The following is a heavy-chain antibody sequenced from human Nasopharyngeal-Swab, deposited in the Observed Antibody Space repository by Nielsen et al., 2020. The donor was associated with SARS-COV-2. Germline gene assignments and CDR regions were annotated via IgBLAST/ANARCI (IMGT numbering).Heavy chain of an antibody. CDR1: GGTFSSYA. V-gene: IGHV1-69*10. CDR2: IIPILGIA. D-gene: IGHD3-22*01. J-gene: IGHJ4*02. Sequence: KISCKASGGTFSSYAISWVRQAPGQGLEWMGGIIPILGIANYAQKFQGRVTITADKSTSTAYMELSSLRSEDTAVYYCARDQGGYGYWGQGTLVTVSS. CDR3: ARDQGGYGY.